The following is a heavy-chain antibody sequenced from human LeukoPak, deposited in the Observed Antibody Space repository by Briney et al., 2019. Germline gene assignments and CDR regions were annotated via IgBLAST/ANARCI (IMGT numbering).Heavy chain of an antibody. CDR3: ARVRITMIVVVGPNDY. D-gene: IGHD3-22*01. CDR2: ISAYNGNT. Sequence: ASVKDSCKASGYTFTSYGISWVRQAPGQGLEWMGWISAYNGNTNYAQKLQGRVTMTTDTSTSTAYMELRSLRSDDTAVYYCARVRITMIVVVGPNDYWGQGTLVTVSS. V-gene: IGHV1-18*01. J-gene: IGHJ4*02. CDR1: GYTFTSYG.